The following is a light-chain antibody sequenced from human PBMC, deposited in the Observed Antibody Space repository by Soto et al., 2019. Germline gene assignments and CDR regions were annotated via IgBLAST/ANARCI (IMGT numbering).Light chain of an antibody. CDR2: VAS. V-gene: IGKV1-9*01. Sequence: DIQLTQSPSFLSASVGDRVTITCRASQGISSHLAWYQQQPGKAPKLLIYVASTLQSGVPSRFSGSGSGTEFTLTISGLQPEDVASYYCQQLNSYPITFGRGTRLEIK. J-gene: IGKJ5*01. CDR1: QGISSH. CDR3: QQLNSYPIT.